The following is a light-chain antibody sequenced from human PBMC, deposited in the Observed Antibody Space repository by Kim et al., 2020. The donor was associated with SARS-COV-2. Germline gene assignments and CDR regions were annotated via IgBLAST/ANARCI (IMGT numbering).Light chain of an antibody. CDR2: WAS. J-gene: IGKJ2*01. V-gene: IGKV4-1*01. Sequence: DIVMTQSPDSLAVSLGERATINCKSNQSVLYSSNNKNYLAWYQQKPGQPPKLLFYWASTRDSGVPDRFSGSGSGTDFTLTISSLQAEDVAVYYCQQYSGTPRTFGQGTKLEI. CDR3: QQYSGTPRT. CDR1: QSVLYSSNNKNY.